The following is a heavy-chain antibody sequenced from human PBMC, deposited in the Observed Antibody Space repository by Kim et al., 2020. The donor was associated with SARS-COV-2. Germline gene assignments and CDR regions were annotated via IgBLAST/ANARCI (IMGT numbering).Heavy chain of an antibody. D-gene: IGHD6-13*01. Sequence: GGSLRLSCAASGFTFGSYSMNWVRQAPGKGLEWVSSISSSSSYIYYADSVKGRFTISRDNAKKSLYLQMNSLRAEDTAVYYCARARGIAAAANYYGMDVWGQGTTVTVSS. CDR1: GFTFGSYS. V-gene: IGHV3-21*01. CDR3: ARARGIAAAANYYGMDV. CDR2: ISSSSSYI. J-gene: IGHJ6*02.